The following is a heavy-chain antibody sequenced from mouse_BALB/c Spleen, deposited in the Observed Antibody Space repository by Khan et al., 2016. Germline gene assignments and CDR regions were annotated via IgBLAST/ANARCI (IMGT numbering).Heavy chain of an antibody. CDR2: IWRGGST. J-gene: IGHJ1*01. D-gene: IGHD1-2*01. CDR1: GFSLTSYG. V-gene: IGHV2-5*01. Sequence: QVQLKQSGPGLVQPSQSLSITCTVSGFSLTSYGVHWVRQSPGKGLEWLGVIWRGGSTDYNAAFMSRLSITKDNSKSQVFFKMNSLQAADTAIYYCANSLLRGRGGYWSFDVWGAGTTVTVSS. CDR3: ANSLLRGRGGYWSFDV.